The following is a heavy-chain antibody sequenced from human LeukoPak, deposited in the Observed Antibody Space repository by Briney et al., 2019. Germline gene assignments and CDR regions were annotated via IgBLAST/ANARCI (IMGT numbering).Heavy chain of an antibody. V-gene: IGHV3-23*01. Sequence: GGSLRLSCAASGFTFSSYAMSWVRQAPGKGLEWVSAISGSGGSTYYADSVKGRFTISRDNSKNTLYLQMNSLRAEDTAVYYCAKVRGLRYSSSSCFDYWGQGTLVTVSS. D-gene: IGHD6-6*01. CDR3: AKVRGLRYSSSSCFDY. CDR2: ISGSGGST. J-gene: IGHJ4*02. CDR1: GFTFSSYA.